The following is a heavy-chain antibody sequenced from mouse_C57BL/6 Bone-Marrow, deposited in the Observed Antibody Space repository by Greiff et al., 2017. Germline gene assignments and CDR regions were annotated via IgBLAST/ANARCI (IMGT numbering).Heavy chain of an antibody. CDR3: ARPPIITTVVAIDWYFDV. CDR2: IYPGDGDT. CDR1: GYAFSSYW. Sequence: QVQLKQSGAELVKPGASVKISCKASGYAFSSYWMNWVKQRPGKGLEWIGQIYPGDGDTNYNGKFKGKATLTADKSFSTAYMQLSSLTSEDSAVYYCARPPIITTVVAIDWYFDVWGTGTTVTVSS. V-gene: IGHV1-80*01. J-gene: IGHJ1*03. D-gene: IGHD1-1*01.